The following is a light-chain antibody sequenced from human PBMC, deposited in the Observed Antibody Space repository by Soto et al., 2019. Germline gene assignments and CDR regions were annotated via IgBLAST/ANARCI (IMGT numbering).Light chain of an antibody. V-gene: IGKV1-9*01. Sequence: DIQMTQSPSTLSASVGDTVTITCRASQALSNYLAWYQQKPGKAPDLLIYSASTLQSGVPSRFSGSGSETEFSLPIRALQPEDFATYYCQQLSRYPLTFGGGTKVDIK. CDR2: SAS. CDR1: QALSNY. J-gene: IGKJ4*01. CDR3: QQLSRYPLT.